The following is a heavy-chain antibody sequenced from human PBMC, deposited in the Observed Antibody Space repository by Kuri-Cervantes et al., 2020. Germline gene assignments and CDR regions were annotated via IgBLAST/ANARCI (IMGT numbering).Heavy chain of an antibody. Sequence: GESLKISCAASGFTFSSNTMNWVRQAPGKGLEWVTNIKQDGSEKYYVDSVKGRFTISRDNAKNSLYLQMNSLRAEDTAVYYCARDSILTGTYYGMDVWGQGTTVTVSS. V-gene: IGHV3-7*01. D-gene: IGHD3-9*01. J-gene: IGHJ6*02. CDR2: IKQDGSEK. CDR3: ARDSILTGTYYGMDV. CDR1: GFTFSSNT.